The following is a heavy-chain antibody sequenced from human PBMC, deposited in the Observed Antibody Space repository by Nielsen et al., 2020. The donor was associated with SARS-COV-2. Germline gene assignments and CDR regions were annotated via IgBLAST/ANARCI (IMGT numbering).Heavy chain of an antibody. V-gene: IGHV1-46*01. CDR2: INPGGGTS. CDR3: TRELKTSSAWAFDF. CDR1: GYTFTSYY. Sequence: ASVKVSCKASGYTFTSYYMHWVRQAPGQGLEWMGIINPGGGTSSLAQKFQGRVTMTRDTSTRTVYMELSSLRFEDTAIYYCTRELKTSSAWAFDFWGQGSLVIVSS. D-gene: IGHD6-19*01. J-gene: IGHJ4*02.